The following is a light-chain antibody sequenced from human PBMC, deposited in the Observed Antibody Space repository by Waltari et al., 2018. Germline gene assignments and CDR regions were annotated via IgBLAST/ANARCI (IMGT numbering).Light chain of an antibody. CDR3: SSQSSNNVVL. V-gene: IGLV2-14*01. Sequence: QSALTQPASVSGSPGQSVTIFCTGTSNDVGGYNSVSWYQEHPGQAPRVIIYDVSDRPSGVSYRFSGSQSGHTASPTNSGLPAEDEADYYWSSQSSNNVVLFGGGTKLTVL. CDR2: DVS. J-gene: IGLJ2*01. CDR1: SNDVGGYNS.